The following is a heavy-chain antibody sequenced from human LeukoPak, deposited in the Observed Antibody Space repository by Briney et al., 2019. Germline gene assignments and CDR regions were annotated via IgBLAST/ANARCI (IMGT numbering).Heavy chain of an antibody. CDR2: INWNGGST. Sequence: PGGSLRLSCAASGLTFDDYGMTWVRHAPGKGLEWVSGINWNGGSTDYADSGKGRFTISRDNAKTSLYLLMNSLRAEDTALYHCARVHYYGSGSYYYYYMDVWGKGTTVTISS. D-gene: IGHD3-10*01. J-gene: IGHJ6*03. CDR3: ARVHYYGSGSYYYYYMDV. V-gene: IGHV3-20*01. CDR1: GLTFDDYG.